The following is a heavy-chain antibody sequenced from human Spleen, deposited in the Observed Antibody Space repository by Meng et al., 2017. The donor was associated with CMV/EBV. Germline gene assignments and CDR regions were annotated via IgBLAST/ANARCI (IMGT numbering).Heavy chain of an antibody. Sequence: GSLRLSCAVYGGSFSGYYWSWIRQPPGKGLEWIGEINHSGSTNYNPSLKSRVTISVDTSKNQFSLKLSSVTAADTAVYYCAREYNPLIPIFGVGATETGPRYNWLDPWGQGTLVTVSS. CDR1: GGSFSGYY. CDR3: AREYNPLIPIFGVGATETGPRYNWLDP. J-gene: IGHJ5*02. CDR2: INHSGST. D-gene: IGHD3-3*01. V-gene: IGHV4-34*01.